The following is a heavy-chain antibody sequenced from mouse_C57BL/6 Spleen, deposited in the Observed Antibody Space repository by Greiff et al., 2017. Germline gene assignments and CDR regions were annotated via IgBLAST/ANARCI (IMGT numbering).Heavy chain of an antibody. CDR1: GYTFTDYN. V-gene: IGHV1-18*01. CDR2: INPNNGGT. D-gene: IGHD1-1*01. CDR3: ARITTVVAPYAMDY. J-gene: IGHJ4*01. Sequence: EVQLQQSGPELVKPGASVKIPCKASGYTFTDYNMDWVKQSHGKSLEWIGDINPNNGGTNYNQKFKGKATLTVDKSSSTAYMELRSLTSEDTAVYYCARITTVVAPYAMDYWGQGTSVTVSS.